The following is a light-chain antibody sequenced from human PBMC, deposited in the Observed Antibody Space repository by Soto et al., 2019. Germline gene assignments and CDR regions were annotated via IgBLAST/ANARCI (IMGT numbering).Light chain of an antibody. CDR1: QSVSSN. CDR2: GAS. V-gene: IGKV3-15*01. J-gene: IGKJ2*01. CDR3: QQYNNWPPLYT. Sequence: EIVMTQSPVTLSVSPGERATLSCRASQSVSSNLAWYQQKPGQAPRLLIYGASTTATGIPARFSVSGSGTEFTLTISSLQSEDFAVYYCQQYNNWPPLYTFGQGTKLEIK.